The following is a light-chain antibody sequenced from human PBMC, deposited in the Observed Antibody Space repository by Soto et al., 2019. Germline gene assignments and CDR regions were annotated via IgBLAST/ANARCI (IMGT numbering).Light chain of an antibody. CDR3: QQSYTTPYT. CDR1: QSISTY. CDR2: PAC. V-gene: IGKV1-39*01. Sequence: DIQMTQSPSSLSASVGDRGTITCRASQSISTYLNWYQQKPGKAPNLLIYPACNLQSGVPSTFSGSTSRTDLALNISRLQPEDSATYYCQQSYTTPYTIGQGNKLEIK. J-gene: IGKJ2*01.